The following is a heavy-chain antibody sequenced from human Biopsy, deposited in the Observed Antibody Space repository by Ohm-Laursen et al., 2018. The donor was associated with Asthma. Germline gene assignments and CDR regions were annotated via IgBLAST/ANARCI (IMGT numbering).Heavy chain of an antibody. CDR2: MSFDGRQT. J-gene: IGHJ4*02. D-gene: IGHD6-13*01. CDR1: GFSSNSYG. CDR3: AKGWYFDS. Sequence: SLRLSCAASGFSSNSYGMHWVRQAPGKGLEWVAVMSFDGRQTYYADSVKGRFTISRDNSRDTVSLQMNSLRADDTAVYYCAKGWYFDSWGQGTQVTVSS. V-gene: IGHV3-30*18.